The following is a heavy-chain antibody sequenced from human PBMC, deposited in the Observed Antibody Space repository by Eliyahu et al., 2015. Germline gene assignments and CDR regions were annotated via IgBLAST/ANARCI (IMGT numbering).Heavy chain of an antibody. CDR1: GFTFSSYS. D-gene: IGHD4-17*01. Sequence: EMQLVESGGGLVQPGGSLRLSCAASGFTFSSYSMNWVRQAPGKGLEWISYITSSSSIINYADSVKGRFTISRDNAKNSLYLQMNSLRAEDTAVYYCARIAYGEHRREQDSWGQGTLVTVSS. CDR2: ITSSSSII. V-gene: IGHV3-48*04. J-gene: IGHJ4*02. CDR3: ARIAYGEHRREQDS.